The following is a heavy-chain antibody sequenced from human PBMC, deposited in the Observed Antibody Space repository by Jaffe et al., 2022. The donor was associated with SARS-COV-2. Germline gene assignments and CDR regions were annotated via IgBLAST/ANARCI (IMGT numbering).Heavy chain of an antibody. J-gene: IGHJ4*02. CDR1: GGSISSSNYY. Sequence: QLQLQESGPGLVKPSETLSLTCTVSGGSISSSNYYWAWLRQPPGKGLEWIGSIYYSGSTFYNPSLKSRVTISVDTSKNQFSLKLSSVTAAETAVYYCARRDGYNFDYWGQGTLVTVSS. V-gene: IGHV4-39*01. CDR3: ARRDGYNFDY. D-gene: IGHD5-12*01. CDR2: IYYSGST.